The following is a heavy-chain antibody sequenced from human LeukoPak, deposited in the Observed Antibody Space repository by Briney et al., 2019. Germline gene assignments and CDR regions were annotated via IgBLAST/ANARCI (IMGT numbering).Heavy chain of an antibody. CDR2: NDPNDSEP. V-gene: IGHV5-51*01. CDR1: GYSFTSYW. D-gene: IGHD7-27*01. CDR3: ARQTAMGRSGDY. Sequence: GESLKTSCKASGYSFTSYWLGWVPHMPGKGVGWMWMNDPNDSEPRYTPPFQGHVNISVDKSLTPADRQGNSRKASDTARYYCARQTAMGRSGDYWGQGTLVSVSS. J-gene: IGHJ4*02.